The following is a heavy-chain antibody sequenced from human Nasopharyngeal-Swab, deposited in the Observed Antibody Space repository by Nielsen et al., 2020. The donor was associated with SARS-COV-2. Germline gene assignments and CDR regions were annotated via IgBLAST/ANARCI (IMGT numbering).Heavy chain of an antibody. Sequence: AISGSGGSTYSADPVKGRFTISRDNSKNTLYLQMNSLRAEDTAVYYCARVTYYYGSGGNFDYWGQGTLVTVSS. D-gene: IGHD3-10*01. CDR2: ISGSGGST. V-gene: IGHV3-23*01. CDR3: ARVTYYYGSGGNFDY. J-gene: IGHJ4*02.